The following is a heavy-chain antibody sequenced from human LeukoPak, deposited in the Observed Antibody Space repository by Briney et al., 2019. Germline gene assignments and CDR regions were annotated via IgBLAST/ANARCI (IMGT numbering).Heavy chain of an antibody. Sequence: PGGSLRLSCAASGFTFSSYEMNWVRQAPGKGVEWVSYISSSGSTIYYADSVKGRFTISRDNAKNSLYLQMNSLRAEDTAVYYCARDLRSSGYYAFDYWGQETLVTVSS. D-gene: IGHD3-22*01. CDR1: GFTFSSYE. CDR3: ARDLRSSGYYAFDY. V-gene: IGHV3-48*03. CDR2: ISSSGSTI. J-gene: IGHJ4*02.